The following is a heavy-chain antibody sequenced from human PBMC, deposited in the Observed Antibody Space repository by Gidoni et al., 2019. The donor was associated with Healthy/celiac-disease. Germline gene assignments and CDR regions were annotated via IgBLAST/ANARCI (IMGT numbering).Heavy chain of an antibody. CDR2: IYYSGST. CDR1: GGSISSYY. CDR3: ARGVPADY. V-gene: IGHV4-59*01. D-gene: IGHD3-16*01. Sequence: QVQLQESGPGLVKPSETLSLTCTVSGGSISSYYWSWIRQPPGKGLEWIGYIYYSGSTNYNPSLKSRVTISVDTSKNQFSLKLSSVTAADTAVYYCARGVPADYWGQGTLVTVSS. J-gene: IGHJ4*02.